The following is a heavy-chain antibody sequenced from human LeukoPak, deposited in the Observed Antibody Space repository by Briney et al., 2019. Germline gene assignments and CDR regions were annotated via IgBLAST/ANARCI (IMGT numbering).Heavy chain of an antibody. CDR2: ISGSGGST. CDR1: GFTFSSYA. J-gene: IGHJ4*02. Sequence: GGSLRLSCAASGFTFSSYAMSWVRQAPGKGLEWVSAISGSGGSTYYADSVKGRFTISRDNSKNTLYLQMNSLRAEDTAVYYCAAYSSSWYCFDYWGQGTLVTVSS. D-gene: IGHD6-13*01. V-gene: IGHV3-23*01. CDR3: AAYSSSWYCFDY.